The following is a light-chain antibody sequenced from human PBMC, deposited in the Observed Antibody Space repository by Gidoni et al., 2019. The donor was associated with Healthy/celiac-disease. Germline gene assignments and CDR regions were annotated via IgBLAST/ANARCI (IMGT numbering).Light chain of an antibody. Sequence: DIQMTQSPSTLSASVGDRVTITCRANQSISSWLAWYQQKQGKAPKLLIYKASSLESGVPSRFSGSGSGTEFTLTISSLQPDDFATYYCQQYNSYSPWTFGQGTKVEIK. CDR1: QSISSW. CDR2: KAS. J-gene: IGKJ1*01. CDR3: QQYNSYSPWT. V-gene: IGKV1-5*03.